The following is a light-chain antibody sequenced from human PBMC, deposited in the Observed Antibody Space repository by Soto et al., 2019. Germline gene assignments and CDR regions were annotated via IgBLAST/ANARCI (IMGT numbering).Light chain of an antibody. CDR3: QHYVTSLRT. V-gene: IGKV3-20*01. Sequence: EIVLTQSPGTLSLSPGERVTLSCRASHSVSSDYLAWYQQKPGQAPSLLIYGASTRATGIPDRFSASGSGTDFTLTINRLEPEDSAVYYCQHYVTSLRTFGQGTKVEVK. CDR2: GAS. CDR1: HSVSSDY. J-gene: IGKJ1*01.